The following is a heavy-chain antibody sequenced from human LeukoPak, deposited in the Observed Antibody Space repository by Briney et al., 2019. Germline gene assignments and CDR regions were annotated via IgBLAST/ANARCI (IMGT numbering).Heavy chain of an antibody. D-gene: IGHD2-15*01. V-gene: IGHV3-23*01. Sequence: GGSLRLSCAASEFTFSSYDMSWVSQAPGKGLEWVSGISGRGGSTYYADSVKGRFTISRDNFKNTLNLQMESLRAEDTAVYYCAKEAPAATGYFDYWGQGTLVTVSS. CDR3: AKEAPAATGYFDY. J-gene: IGHJ4*02. CDR2: ISGRGGST. CDR1: EFTFSSYD.